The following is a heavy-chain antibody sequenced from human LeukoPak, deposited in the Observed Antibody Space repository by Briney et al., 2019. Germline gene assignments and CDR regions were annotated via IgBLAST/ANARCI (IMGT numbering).Heavy chain of an antibody. D-gene: IGHD2-15*01. CDR3: ARGSVRQYCSGGSCYQPADV. J-gene: IGHJ6*02. CDR1: GGSFSGYY. CDR2: INHSGST. Sequence: PSETLSLTCAVYGGSFSGYYWSWIRQPPGKGLEWIGEINHSGSTNYNPSLKSRVTISVDTSKNQFSLKLSSVTAADTAVYYCARGSVRQYCSGGSCYQPADVWGQGTTVTVSS. V-gene: IGHV4-34*01.